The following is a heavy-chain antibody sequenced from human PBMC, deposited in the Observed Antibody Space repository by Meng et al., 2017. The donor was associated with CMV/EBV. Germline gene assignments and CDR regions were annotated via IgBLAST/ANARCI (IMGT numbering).Heavy chain of an antibody. D-gene: IGHD4-23*01. CDR1: GFTFSSYA. Sequence: SGFTFSSYAMSWVRQAPGKGLGWVSAISGSGGSTYSADSVKGRFTISRDNSKNTLYLQMNNLRAEDTAVYYCAKGADYGGNMYYFDYWGQGTLVTVSS. V-gene: IGHV3-23*01. CDR3: AKGADYGGNMYYFDY. J-gene: IGHJ4*02. CDR2: ISGSGGST.